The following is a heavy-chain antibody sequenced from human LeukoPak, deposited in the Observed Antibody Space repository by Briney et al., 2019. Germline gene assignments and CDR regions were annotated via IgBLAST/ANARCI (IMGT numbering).Heavy chain of an antibody. CDR1: GGSFSGYY. CDR3: ARVGDSSGYYRIVDY. CDR2: INHSGST. D-gene: IGHD3-22*01. Sequence: SETLSLTCAVYGGSFSGYYWSWIRQPPGKGLEWIGEINHSGSTNYNPSLKSRVTISVDTSKNQFSLKLSSVTAADTAVYYCARVGDSSGYYRIVDYWGQGTLVTVSS. J-gene: IGHJ4*02. V-gene: IGHV4-34*01.